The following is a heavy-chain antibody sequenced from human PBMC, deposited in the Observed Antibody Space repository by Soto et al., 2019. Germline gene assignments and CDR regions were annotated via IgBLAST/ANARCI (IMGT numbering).Heavy chain of an antibody. J-gene: IGHJ4*02. CDR1: GFTFSSYN. V-gene: IGHV3-21*01. D-gene: IGHD3-22*01. Sequence: PGGSLRLSCAASGFTFSSYNMNWVRQAPGKGLEWVSSISSSCSYIYYADSVKGRFTISRDNAKNSLYLQMNSLRAEDTAVYYCARSFTPHYYDSSGYYYPSLRQTYYFDYWGQGTLVTVSS. CDR3: ARSFTPHYYDSSGYYYPSLRQTYYFDY. CDR2: ISSSCSYI.